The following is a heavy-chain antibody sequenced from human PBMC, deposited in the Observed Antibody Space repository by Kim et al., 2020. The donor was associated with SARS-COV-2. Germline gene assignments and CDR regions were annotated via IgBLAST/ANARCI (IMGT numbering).Heavy chain of an antibody. CDR3: ARDNDNWSVDY. CDR1: GYTFSAYY. D-gene: IGHD1-1*01. CDR2: INHSGDTT. J-gene: IGHJ4*02. V-gene: IGHV1-46*01. Sequence: ASVKVSCKASGYTFSAYYMHWVRQAPGQGLEWMGIINHSGDTTTHAQRFQGRVTMTWDTSTSTVFMEMSSLTSEDTAVYYCARDNDNWSVDYWGQGTLVT.